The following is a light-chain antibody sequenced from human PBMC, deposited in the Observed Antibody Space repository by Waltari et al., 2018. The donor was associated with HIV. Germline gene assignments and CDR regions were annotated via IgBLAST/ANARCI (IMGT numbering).Light chain of an antibody. CDR3: NSRDRSGYLHVL. CDR1: SLRFYY. Sequence: SSELTQGPAVSVALGQTVRITCQGDSLRFYYASWYQQKPGQAPVLVIYGRNNRPSRIPARFSGSRSGNTASLTITGAQAEDEADYYCNSRDRSGYLHVLFGGGTKLTVL. J-gene: IGLJ2*01. CDR2: GRN. V-gene: IGLV3-19*01.